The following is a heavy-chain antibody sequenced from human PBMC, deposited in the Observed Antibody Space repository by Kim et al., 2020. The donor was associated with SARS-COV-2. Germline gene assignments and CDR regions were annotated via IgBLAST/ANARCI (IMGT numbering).Heavy chain of an antibody. CDR1: GGSFSGYY. Sequence: SETLSLTCAVYGGSFSGYYWSWIRQPPGKGLEWIGEINHSGSTNYNPSLKSRVTISVDTSKNQFSLKLSSVTAADTAVYYCARGRVIVVVPAAFNWFDPWGQGTLVTVSS. CDR2: INHSGST. V-gene: IGHV4-34*01. D-gene: IGHD2-2*01. J-gene: IGHJ5*02. CDR3: ARGRVIVVVPAAFNWFDP.